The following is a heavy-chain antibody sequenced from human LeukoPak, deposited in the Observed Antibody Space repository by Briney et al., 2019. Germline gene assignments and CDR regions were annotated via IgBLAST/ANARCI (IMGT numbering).Heavy chain of an antibody. CDR3: ARHEGPSGWLGEYNWFDP. CDR2: INHSGST. CDR1: GGSFSGYY. D-gene: IGHD6-19*01. Sequence: SETLSLTCAVYGGSFSGYYWSWIRQPPGKGLEWIGEINHSGSTNYNPSLKSRVTISVDTSKNQFSLKLSSVTAADTAVYYCARHEGPSGWLGEYNWFDPWGQGTLVTVSS. V-gene: IGHV4-34*01. J-gene: IGHJ5*02.